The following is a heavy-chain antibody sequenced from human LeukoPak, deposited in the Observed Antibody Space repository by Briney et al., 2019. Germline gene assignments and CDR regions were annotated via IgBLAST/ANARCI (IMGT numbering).Heavy chain of an antibody. J-gene: IGHJ6*03. CDR2: ISAYNCNT. CDR3: ARGPFIAARPGVLYYYMDV. D-gene: IGHD6-6*01. V-gene: IGHV1-18*01. Sequence: ASVKVSCKASGYTFTSYGISWVRQAPGQGLEWMGWISAYNCNTNYAQKLQGRVTMTRNTSISTAYMELSSLRSEDTAVYYCARGPFIAARPGVLYYYMDVWGKGTTVTVS. CDR1: GYTFTSYG.